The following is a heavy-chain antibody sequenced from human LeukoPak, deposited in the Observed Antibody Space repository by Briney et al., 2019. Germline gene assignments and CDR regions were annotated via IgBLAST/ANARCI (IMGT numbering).Heavy chain of an antibody. Sequence: PGGSLRLSCAASGFTFSSYSMNWVRQAPGKGLEWVSSISSSSSYIYYADSVKGRFTISRDNAKSSLYLQMNSLRAEDTAVYYCARDPSSYYDFWSGYTGSEERWFDPWGQGTLVTVSS. V-gene: IGHV3-21*01. CDR3: ARDPSSYYDFWSGYTGSEERWFDP. D-gene: IGHD3-3*01. J-gene: IGHJ5*02. CDR2: ISSSSSYI. CDR1: GFTFSSYS.